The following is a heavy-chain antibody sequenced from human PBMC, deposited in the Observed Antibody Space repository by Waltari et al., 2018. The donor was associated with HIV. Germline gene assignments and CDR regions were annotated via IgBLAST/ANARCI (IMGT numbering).Heavy chain of an antibody. J-gene: IGHJ4*02. Sequence: QVQLVQSGAEVKKPGASVKVSCKASGYTFTSYAMHWVRQAPGQRLEWMGWINAGNGNTKYSQKFQGRVTITRDTSASTAYMELSSLRSEDTAVYYCARARVLTSGSYYPFDYWGQGTLVTVSS. V-gene: IGHV1-3*01. CDR3: ARARVLTSGSYYPFDY. D-gene: IGHD1-26*01. CDR1: GYTFTSYA. CDR2: INAGNGNT.